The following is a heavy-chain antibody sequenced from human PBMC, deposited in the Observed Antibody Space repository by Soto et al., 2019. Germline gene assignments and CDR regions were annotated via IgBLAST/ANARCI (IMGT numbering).Heavy chain of an antibody. J-gene: IGHJ6*02. V-gene: IGHV5-10-1*01. CDR1: GYSLATYW. D-gene: IGHD2-15*01. CDR3: ARLGDCSGGSCFSRYYYHGMDV. Sequence: GESLKISCKSSGYSLATYWITWVRQMPGKGLEWMGRIDPSDSYINYSPSFQGRVTISADKSLNTAYLQWSSLEASDTAMYYCARLGDCSGGSCFSRYYYHGMDVWGQGTTVTVSS. CDR2: IDPSDSYI.